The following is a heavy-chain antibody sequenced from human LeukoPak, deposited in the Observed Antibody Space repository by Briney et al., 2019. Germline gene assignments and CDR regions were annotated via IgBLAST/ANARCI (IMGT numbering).Heavy chain of an antibody. J-gene: IGHJ4*02. Sequence: GGSLRLSCAVSGFNVSDNYMSWVRQAPGKGLEWVSLIYSGETTLYADSVKGRFTISRDNAKNSLYLQMNSLRAEDTAVYHCARARLERLRAVYYFDYWGQGTLVTVSS. V-gene: IGHV3-53*01. CDR1: GFNVSDNY. CDR3: ARARLERLRAVYYFDY. CDR2: IYSGETT. D-gene: IGHD1-1*01.